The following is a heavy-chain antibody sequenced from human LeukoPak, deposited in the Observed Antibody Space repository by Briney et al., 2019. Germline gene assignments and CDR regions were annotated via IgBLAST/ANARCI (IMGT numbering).Heavy chain of an antibody. D-gene: IGHD3-10*01. J-gene: IGHJ4*02. CDR1: GYTFTSYD. CDR3: ARGPTWRGGLYYFDY. V-gene: IGHV1-8*01. Sequence: GSVKVSFQSSGYTFTSYDINWVRQATGQGLEWMGWMNPNSGNTGYAQKFQGRVTLTGNTSISTAYMQLSSLRSEDTAVYYCARGPTWRGGLYYFDYWGQGTLVSVSS. CDR2: MNPNSGNT.